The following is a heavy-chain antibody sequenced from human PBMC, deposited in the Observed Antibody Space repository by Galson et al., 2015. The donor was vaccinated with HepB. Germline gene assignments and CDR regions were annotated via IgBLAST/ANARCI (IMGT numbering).Heavy chain of an antibody. CDR2: TYYRSKWYN. Sequence: CAISGDSVSSNSAAWNWIRQSPSRGLEWLGRTYYRSKWYNDYAVSVKSRITINPDTSKNQFSLQLNSVTPEDTAVYYCAKEWGGWQQRATGGWFDPWGQGTLVTVSS. J-gene: IGHJ5*02. CDR1: GDSVSSNSAA. CDR3: AKEWGGWQQRATGGWFDP. V-gene: IGHV6-1*01. D-gene: IGHD6-13*01.